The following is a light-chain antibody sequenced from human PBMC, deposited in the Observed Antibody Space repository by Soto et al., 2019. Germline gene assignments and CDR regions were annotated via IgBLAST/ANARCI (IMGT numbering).Light chain of an antibody. J-gene: IGLJ1*01. CDR1: SSDVGGYTY. Sequence: QSALTQPPSASGSPGQSVTISCTGSSSDVGGYTYVSWYQQPPGKATKLMIYDVSQRPSGVPDRFSCSTSGNTASLTVSGLQAEEEAYYYCSSYAGSNNYVFGTGTKLTVL. V-gene: IGLV2-8*01. CDR3: SSYAGSNNYV. CDR2: DVS.